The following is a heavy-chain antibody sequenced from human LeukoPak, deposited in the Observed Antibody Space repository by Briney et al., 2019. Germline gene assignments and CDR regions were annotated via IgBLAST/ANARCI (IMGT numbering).Heavy chain of an antibody. Sequence: GASVKVSCKASGYTFTSFGISWVRQAPGQGLEWMGWISAFNGNTDFAQNLQDRITMTIDISTNTAYMELRSLRSDDAAVYFCARDGGWLDPRGQGTLVTVSS. CDR3: ARDGGWLDP. CDR2: ISAFNGNT. V-gene: IGHV1-18*01. D-gene: IGHD2-15*01. CDR1: GYTFTSFG. J-gene: IGHJ5*02.